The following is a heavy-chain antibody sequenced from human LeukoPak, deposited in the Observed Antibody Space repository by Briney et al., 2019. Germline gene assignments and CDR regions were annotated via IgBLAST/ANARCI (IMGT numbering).Heavy chain of an antibody. CDR2: INPNSGGT. J-gene: IGHJ3*02. CDR3: ARTRGVAVADSEDAFDI. Sequence: GASVKVSCKASGYTFTSYYMHWVRQAPGQGLEWMGWINPNSGGTNYAQKFQGRVTMTRDTSISAAYMELSRLRSDDTAVYYCARTRGVAVADSEDAFDIWGQGTMVTVSS. D-gene: IGHD6-19*01. V-gene: IGHV1-2*02. CDR1: GYTFTSYY.